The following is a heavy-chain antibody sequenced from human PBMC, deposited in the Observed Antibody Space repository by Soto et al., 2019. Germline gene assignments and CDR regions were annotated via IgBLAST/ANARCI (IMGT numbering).Heavy chain of an antibody. CDR2: IYYSGTA. CDR3: ATRSGDYVGWFDP. J-gene: IGHJ5*02. V-gene: IGHV4-39*01. Sequence: SETLSLTCTVSGGSISSSSDYWGWIRQPPGKGLEWIGSIYYSGTANYSPSLKSRLAIDVDTSKNQFSLRLSSVTAADTAVYYCATRSGDYVGWFDPWGQGTRVTVSS. D-gene: IGHD4-17*01. CDR1: GGSISSSSDY.